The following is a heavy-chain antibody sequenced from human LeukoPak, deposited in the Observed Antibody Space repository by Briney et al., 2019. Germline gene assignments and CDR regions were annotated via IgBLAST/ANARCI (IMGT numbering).Heavy chain of an antibody. CDR1: GFSFSDYY. D-gene: IGHD2-15*01. CDR3: TTRIPPDY. CDR2: IRSKAYGGTT. Sequence: GGSLRLSCTASGFSFSDYYMSWVRQAPGKGLEWVGFIRSKAYGGTTEYAASVKGRFTISRDDSKSIAYLQMNSLKTEDTAVYYCTTRIPPDYWGQGTLVTVSS. J-gene: IGHJ4*02. V-gene: IGHV3-49*04.